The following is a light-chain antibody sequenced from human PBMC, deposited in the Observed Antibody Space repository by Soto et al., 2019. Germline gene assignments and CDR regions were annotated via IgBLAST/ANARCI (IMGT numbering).Light chain of an antibody. Sequence: QSVLTQPPSVSGAPGQTVTISCTGSSSNIGAGYDVHWYQHLPGTAPKLLIYGNNNRPSGVPDRFSGSKSGTTASLAITGLQAEDETDYYCQSYDSSLSGSVLGGGTKVTVL. CDR2: GNN. J-gene: IGLJ2*01. V-gene: IGLV1-40*01. CDR1: SSNIGAGYD. CDR3: QSYDSSLSGSV.